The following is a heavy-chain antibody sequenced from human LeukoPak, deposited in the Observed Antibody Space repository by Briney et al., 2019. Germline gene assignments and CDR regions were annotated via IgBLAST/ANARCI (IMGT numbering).Heavy chain of an antibody. CDR3: ARDFWSGYCY. D-gene: IGHD3-3*01. V-gene: IGHV3-48*04. CDR2: FSDSRSTI. J-gene: IGHJ4*02. Sequence: PGGSLRLSCAASGFTFSTYGMNWVRQAPGKGLEWVSYFSDSRSTIYYADSVKGRFTISRDNAKNSLYLQMNSLRAEDTAVYYCARDFWSGYCYWGQGTLVTVSS. CDR1: GFTFSTYG.